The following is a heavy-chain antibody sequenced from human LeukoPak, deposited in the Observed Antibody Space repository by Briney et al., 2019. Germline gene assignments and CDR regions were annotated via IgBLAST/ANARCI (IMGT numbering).Heavy chain of an antibody. CDR3: ARGGAQGMDV. J-gene: IGHJ6*02. Sequence: GGSLRLSCAASGFTFSDYYMTWIRQAPGKGLEWISYISGVASDIYYADSVKGRFTISRDNAKTSVYLQMNSLRVEDTAVYYCARGGAQGMDVWGQGTTVTVSS. D-gene: IGHD1-26*01. CDR1: GFTFSDYY. V-gene: IGHV3-11*01. CDR2: ISGVASDI.